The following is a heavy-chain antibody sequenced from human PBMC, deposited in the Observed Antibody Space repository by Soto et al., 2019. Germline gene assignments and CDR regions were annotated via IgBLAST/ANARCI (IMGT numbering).Heavy chain of an antibody. D-gene: IGHD6-13*01. CDR3: ARIRRRSSWLGYYYGMDV. V-gene: IGHV4-61*08. CDR2: IYYSGGT. J-gene: IGHJ6*02. Sequence: SETLSLTCTVSGAALSSGGYFYTWFRQPPGKGLEWLGYIYYSGGTNYNPSLKSRVTISLDKSKSQFSLRLSSVTAADTAVYYCARIRRRSSWLGYYYGMDVWGQGTTVTVSS. CDR1: GAALSSGGYF.